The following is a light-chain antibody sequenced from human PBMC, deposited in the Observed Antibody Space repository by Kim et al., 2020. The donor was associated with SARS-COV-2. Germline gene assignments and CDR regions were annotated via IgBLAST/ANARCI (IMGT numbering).Light chain of an antibody. J-gene: IGKJ2*01. CDR1: QSVSSSY. V-gene: IGKV3-20*01. CDR3: QQYGNSPT. Sequence: EIVLTQSPGTLSLSPGERATLSCRASQSVSSSYLAWYQQKPGQAPRLLIYGASSRATGIPDRSSGSGSGTDFTLTISRLDPEDFAVYYCQQYGNSPTFGQGTKLEIK. CDR2: GAS.